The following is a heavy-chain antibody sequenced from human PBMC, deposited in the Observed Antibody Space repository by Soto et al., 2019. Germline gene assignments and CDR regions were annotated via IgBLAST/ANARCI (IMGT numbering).Heavy chain of an antibody. D-gene: IGHD6-19*01. J-gene: IGHJ4*02. CDR1: GLTVSSNY. CDR3: ARAPGHSVHSSGWQIDY. CDR2: ISFDGNIK. V-gene: IGHV3-30*05. Sequence: GGSLRLSCAASGLTVSSNYMTWVRQAPGKGLEWVSVISFDGNIKYYTGSVKGRFTISRDNSKNTLHLQANSLRTEGTALYYCARAPGHSVHSSGWQIDYWGQGTLVTVSS.